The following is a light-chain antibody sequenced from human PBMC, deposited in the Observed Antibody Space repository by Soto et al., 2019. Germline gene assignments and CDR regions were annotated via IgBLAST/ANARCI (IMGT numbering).Light chain of an antibody. CDR3: SSYASRTHVV. V-gene: IGLV2-14*01. Sequence: QSVLTQPASVSGSPGQSITISCTGTSSDVGGYNYVSWYQQHPGKAPKLMIYEVSNRPSGVSNRFSGSKSGNTASLTISGLQADDEAVYYCSSYASRTHVVFGGGTKVTVL. J-gene: IGLJ2*01. CDR2: EVS. CDR1: SSDVGGYNY.